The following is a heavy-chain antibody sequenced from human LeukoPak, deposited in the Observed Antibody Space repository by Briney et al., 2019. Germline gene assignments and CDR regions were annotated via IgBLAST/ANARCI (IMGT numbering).Heavy chain of an antibody. CDR3: AVPEVAGSSYYFDY. CDR2: IDPSGGST. CDR1: GYTFTSFH. Sequence: ASVKVSCKTSGYTFTSFHMHWVRQAPGQGLEWMGMIDPSGGSTTYAQNFQGRVTMTRDTSISTAYMELSRLRFDDTAVYYCAVPEVAGSSYYFDYWGQGTLVTVSS. J-gene: IGHJ4*02. D-gene: IGHD6-19*01. V-gene: IGHV1-2*02.